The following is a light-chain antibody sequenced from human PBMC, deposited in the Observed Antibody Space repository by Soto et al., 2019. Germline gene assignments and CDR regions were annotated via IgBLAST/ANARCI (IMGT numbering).Light chain of an antibody. Sequence: QSVLTQPPSASGSPGQSVTISCTGTSSDVGGYNYVSWYQQHPGKAPKLMIYEVSKRPSGVPDRFSGSKSGNTASLTVCGPQAEDEADYYCSSYAGSNNMVFGTGTKLTVL. J-gene: IGLJ1*01. CDR2: EVS. V-gene: IGLV2-8*01. CDR3: SSYAGSNNMV. CDR1: SSDVGGYNY.